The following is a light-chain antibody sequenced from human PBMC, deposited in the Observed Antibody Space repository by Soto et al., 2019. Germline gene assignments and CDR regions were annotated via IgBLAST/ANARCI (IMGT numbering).Light chain of an antibody. J-gene: IGKJ1*01. Sequence: EIVMTQSPATLSLSPGERATLSCRASQTIDNTLAWYQRKPRQAPRLLIYDASTRATGVPARCSGSGSGTNFTLTIISLEPEDFAVYYCQQRSNWPRTFGQGTKVDIK. CDR3: QQRSNWPRT. CDR1: QTIDNT. CDR2: DAS. V-gene: IGKV3-11*01.